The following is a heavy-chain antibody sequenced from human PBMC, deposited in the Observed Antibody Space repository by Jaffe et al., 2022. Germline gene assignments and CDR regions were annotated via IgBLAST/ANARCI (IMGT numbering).Heavy chain of an antibody. CDR1: GYSFTSYW. CDR2: IYPGDSDT. CDR3: ARRSYCSGGSCPNYYYYMDV. V-gene: IGHV5-51*03. Sequence: EVQLVQSGAEVKKPGESLKISCKGSGYSFTSYWIGWVRQMPGKGLEWMGIIYPGDSDTRYSPSFQGQVTISADKSISTAYLQWSSLKASDTAMYYCARRSYCSGGSCPNYYYYMDVWGKGTTVTVSS. J-gene: IGHJ6*03. D-gene: IGHD2-15*01.